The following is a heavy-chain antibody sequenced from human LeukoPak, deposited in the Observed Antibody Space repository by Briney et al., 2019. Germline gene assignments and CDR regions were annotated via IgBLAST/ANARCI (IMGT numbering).Heavy chain of an antibody. D-gene: IGHD3-22*01. V-gene: IGHV5-51*01. J-gene: IGHJ4*02. CDR2: IYPGDSDT. CDR3: AIDYDSSGYYFNFDY. Sequence: GESLKISCKGSGYSFTSYWIGWVRQMPGKGLERMGIIYPGDSDTRYSPSFQGQVTISADKSISTAYLQWSSLKASDTAMYYCAIDYDSSGYYFNFDYWGQGTLVTVSS. CDR1: GYSFTSYW.